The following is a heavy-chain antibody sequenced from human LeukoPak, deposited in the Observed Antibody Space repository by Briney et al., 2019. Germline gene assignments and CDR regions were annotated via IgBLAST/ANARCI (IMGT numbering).Heavy chain of an antibody. CDR2: ISGSGGST. CDR1: GFTFRNYG. D-gene: IGHD1-26*01. J-gene: IGHJ4*02. Sequence: GGSLRLSCAASGFTFRNYGMSWVRQAPGKGLQWVSAISGSGGSTYYADSVKGRFTTSRDNSKNTLYLQMNSLRAEDTAVYYCAKSAIVGATYRGNYWGQGTLVTVSS. CDR3: AKSAIVGATYRGNY. V-gene: IGHV3-23*01.